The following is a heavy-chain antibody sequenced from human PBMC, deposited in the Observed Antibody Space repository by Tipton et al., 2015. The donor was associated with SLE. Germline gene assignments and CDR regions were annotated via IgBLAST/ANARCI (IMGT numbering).Heavy chain of an antibody. D-gene: IGHD1-1*01. CDR3: ARVVNWDWYFDL. V-gene: IGHV4-34*01. CDR1: GGSFSGYY. J-gene: IGHJ2*01. Sequence: TLSLTCAVYGGSFSGYYWSWIRQPPGKGLEWIGEINHSGSTNYNPSLKSRVNISADTSKNQFSLKLSSVTAADTAVYYCARVVNWDWYFDLWGRGTLVTVSS. CDR2: INHSGST.